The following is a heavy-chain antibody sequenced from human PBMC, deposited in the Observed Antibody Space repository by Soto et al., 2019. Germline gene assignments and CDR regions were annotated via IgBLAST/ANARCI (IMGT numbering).Heavy chain of an antibody. V-gene: IGHV3-30*18. Sequence: GGSLRLCCAASGFTFSSYGMHWVRQAPGKGLEWVAVISYDGSNKYYADSVKGRFTISRDNSKNTLYLQMNSLRAEDTAVYYCAEDWIIKPQPPYSHFYMDVWGKGPTVTV. D-gene: IGHD2-2*03. J-gene: IGHJ6*03. CDR1: GFTFSSYG. CDR2: ISYDGSNK. CDR3: AEDWIIKPQPPYSHFYMDV.